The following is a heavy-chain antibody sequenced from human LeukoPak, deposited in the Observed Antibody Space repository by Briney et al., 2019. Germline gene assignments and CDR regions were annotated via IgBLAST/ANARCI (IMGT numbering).Heavy chain of an antibody. Sequence: GESLKISCKGSGYSFTSYWFGWGRQMPGEGLVWRVIIYHGDCDTRYSPSFQGQVTISADKSISTAYLQWSSLKASDTAMYYCARHFSGSGSSWWFDPWGQGTLVTVSS. CDR3: ARHFSGSGSSWWFDP. D-gene: IGHD3-10*01. CDR1: GYSFTSYW. J-gene: IGHJ5*02. V-gene: IGHV5-51*01. CDR2: IYHGDCDT.